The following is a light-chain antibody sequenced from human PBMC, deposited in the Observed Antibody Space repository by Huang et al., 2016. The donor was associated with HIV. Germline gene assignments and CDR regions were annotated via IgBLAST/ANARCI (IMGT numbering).Light chain of an antibody. Sequence: DIQMTQSPSSLSASVGDRVTITCQASQDISKYLNWYQQKPGKAPKLLIYDASSLQTGVPSMFSGSGSGTDFTFTISSLQPEDIATYYCQQFDELPYIFGQGTKLEIK. CDR1: QDISKY. CDR3: QQFDELPYI. V-gene: IGKV1-33*01. J-gene: IGKJ2*01. CDR2: DAS.